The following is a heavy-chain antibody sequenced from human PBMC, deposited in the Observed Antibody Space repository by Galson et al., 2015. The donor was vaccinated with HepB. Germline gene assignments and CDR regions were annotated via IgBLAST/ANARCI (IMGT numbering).Heavy chain of an antibody. CDR3: ARAQTRGYSYGYWFDP. Sequence: ETLSLTCAVYGGSFSGYYWSWIRQPPGKGLEWIGEINHSGSTNYNPSLKSRVTISVDTSKNQFSLKLSSVTAADTAVYYCARAQTRGYSYGYWFDPWGQGTLVTVSS. V-gene: IGHV4-34*01. CDR1: GGSFSGYY. D-gene: IGHD5-18*01. CDR2: INHSGST. J-gene: IGHJ5*02.